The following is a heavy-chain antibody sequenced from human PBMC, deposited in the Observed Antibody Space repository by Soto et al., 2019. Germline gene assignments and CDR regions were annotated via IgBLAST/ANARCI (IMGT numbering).Heavy chain of an antibody. CDR3: ASKGDYYDSSGYPTGDAFDI. Sequence: RGESLKISCKGSGYSFTSYWIGWVRQMPGKGLEWMGIIYPGDSDTRYSPSFQGQVTISADKSISTAYLQWSSLKASDTAMYYCASKGDYYDSSGYPTGDAFDIWGQGTMVTVSS. CDR2: IYPGDSDT. D-gene: IGHD3-22*01. J-gene: IGHJ3*02. CDR1: GYSFTSYW. V-gene: IGHV5-51*01.